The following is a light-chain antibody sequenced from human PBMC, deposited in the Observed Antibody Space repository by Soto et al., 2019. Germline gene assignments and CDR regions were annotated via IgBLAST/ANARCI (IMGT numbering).Light chain of an antibody. V-gene: IGKV1-12*01. CDR3: QQADSFPLT. CDR1: QDISSW. Sequence: DIQMTQSPSSVSASVGDTVTITCRASQDISSWLAWYQQKAGEAPKLLIYAASSLQSGVPSRFSGSGSGTDFTLTISRLQPEDFATYYCQQADSFPLTFGGGTKVEIK. J-gene: IGKJ4*01. CDR2: AAS.